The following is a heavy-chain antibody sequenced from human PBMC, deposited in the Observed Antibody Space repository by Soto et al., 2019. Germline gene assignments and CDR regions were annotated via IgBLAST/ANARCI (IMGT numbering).Heavy chain of an antibody. D-gene: IGHD5-12*01. CDR1: GGSISSYY. CDR2: IYYSGST. V-gene: IGHV4-59*06. CDR3: ARSGYTGNDPRLNFDF. J-gene: IGHJ4*02. Sequence: PSETLSLTCTVSGGSISSYYWSWIRQPPGKGLEWIGYIYYSGSTYYNPSLKSRVTISVDTSKNQFSLKLSSVTAADTAVYYCARSGYTGNDPRLNFDFWGQGTLVTVSS.